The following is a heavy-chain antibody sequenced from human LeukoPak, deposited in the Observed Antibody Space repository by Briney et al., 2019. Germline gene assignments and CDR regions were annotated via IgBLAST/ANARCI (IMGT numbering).Heavy chain of an antibody. J-gene: IGHJ4*02. V-gene: IGHV7-4-1*02. CDR1: GYTFIGYD. Sequence: ASVKVSCKASGYTFIGYDINWVRQATGQGLEWMGWINTNTGNPTYAQGFTGRFVFSLDTSVSTAYLQISSLKAEDTAVYYCARDNGDYAPNGWDYWGQGTLVTVSS. CDR2: INTNTGNP. D-gene: IGHD4-17*01. CDR3: ARDNGDYAPNGWDY.